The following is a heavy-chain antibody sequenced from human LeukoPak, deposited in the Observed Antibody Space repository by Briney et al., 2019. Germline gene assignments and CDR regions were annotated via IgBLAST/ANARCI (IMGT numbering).Heavy chain of an antibody. CDR2: ISAYNGNT. CDR1: GYTFTDYF. J-gene: IGHJ4*02. V-gene: IGHV1-18*04. D-gene: IGHD3-22*01. CDR3: ARRGVYYYDSSGRANYYFDY. Sequence: ASVKVSCKASGYTFTDYFMNWVRQAPGQGLEWMGWISAYNGNTNYAQKLQGRVTMTTDTSTNTAYMELRSLRSDDTAMYYCARRGVYYYDSSGRANYYFDYWGQGTLVTVSS.